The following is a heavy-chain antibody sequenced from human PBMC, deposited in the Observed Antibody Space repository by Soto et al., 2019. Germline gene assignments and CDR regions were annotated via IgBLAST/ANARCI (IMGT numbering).Heavy chain of an antibody. D-gene: IGHD3-10*01. CDR3: ARGLLWFGEDYYYGMDV. V-gene: IGHV4-31*03. CDR1: GGSISSGGYY. J-gene: IGHJ6*02. Sequence: QVQLQESGPGLVKPSQTLSLTCTDSGGSISSGGYYWSWIRQHPGKGLEWIGYIYYSGSTYYNPSLKSRVTISVDTSKNQFSLKLSSVTAADTAVYYCARGLLWFGEDYYYGMDVWGQGTTVTVSS. CDR2: IYYSGST.